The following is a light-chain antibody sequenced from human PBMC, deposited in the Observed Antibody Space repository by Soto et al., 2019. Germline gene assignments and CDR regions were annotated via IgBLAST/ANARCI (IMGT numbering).Light chain of an antibody. CDR1: QSVGNNY. V-gene: IGKV3-20*01. CDR2: DAS. CDR3: QQYCSTPLS. J-gene: IGKJ4*02. Sequence: EIVLTQSPGPLSLSPGARATLSCRASQSVGNNYVVWYQQKPGQAPRFLMYDASTRATGIPERFSGSGSGTDYTRTNSRLGPEDFAVYYCQQYCSTPLSFGGGTKVEIK.